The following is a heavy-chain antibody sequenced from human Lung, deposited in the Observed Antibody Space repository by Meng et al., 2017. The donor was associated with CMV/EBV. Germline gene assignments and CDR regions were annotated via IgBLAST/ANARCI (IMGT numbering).Heavy chain of an antibody. CDR2: ITSASRYI. V-gene: IGHV3-21*01. J-gene: IGHJ6*02. D-gene: IGHD1-1*01. CDR3: ARDQGSYEQLAPDYYYWMDC. Sequence: GGSLRLXCAASGFTFGFYSLNWVRQAPGKGLEWVASITSASRYIFYADSVRGRFTVTRDNAKNSIYLQMNSLRAEDTAVYYCARDQGSYEQLAPDYYYWMDCXGRGXTVTVSS. CDR1: GFTFGFYS.